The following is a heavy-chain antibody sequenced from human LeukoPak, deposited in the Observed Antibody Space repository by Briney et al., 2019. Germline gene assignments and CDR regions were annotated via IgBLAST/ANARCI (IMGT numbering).Heavy chain of an antibody. D-gene: IGHD3-10*01. V-gene: IGHV3-53*01. CDR1: GFTVSSNY. Sequence: PGGSLRLSCAASGFTVSSNYMSWVRQAPGKGLEWVSVIYSGGSTYYADSVKGRFTISRDNSKNTLYLQMNSLRAEDTGVYYCARARVEELWFGELSKYYFDYWGQGTLVTVSS. CDR2: IYSGGST. J-gene: IGHJ4*02. CDR3: ARARVEELWFGELSKYYFDY.